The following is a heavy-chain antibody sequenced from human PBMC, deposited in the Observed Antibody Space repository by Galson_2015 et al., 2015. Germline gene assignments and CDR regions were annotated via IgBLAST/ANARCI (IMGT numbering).Heavy chain of an antibody. CDR3: ARGAGDVTLGDWFDP. CDR2: IYYGGST. V-gene: IGHV4-61*01. CDR1: GGSVSSGSYY. Sequence: SETLSLTCTVSGGSVSSGSYYWSWIRQPPGKGLEWIGYIYYGGSTNYNPSLKSRVTISVDTSKNQFSLKLSSVTAADTAVYYCARGAGDVTLGDWFDPWGQGTLVTFSS. D-gene: IGHD3-10*01. J-gene: IGHJ5*02.